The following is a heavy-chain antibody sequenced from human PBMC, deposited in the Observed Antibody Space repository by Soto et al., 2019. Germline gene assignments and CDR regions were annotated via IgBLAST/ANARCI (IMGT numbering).Heavy chain of an antibody. V-gene: IGHV4-31*03. CDR3: ARGEPGRGNYY. Sequence: KSSETLSLTCTVSGGSISSGGYYWSWIRQHPGKGLEWIGYIYYSGSTYYNPSLKSRVTISVDTSKNQFSLKLSSVTAADTAVYYCARGEPGRGNYYWGQGTLVTVSS. CDR2: IYYSGST. CDR1: GGSISSGGYY. D-gene: IGHD2-21*02. J-gene: IGHJ4*02.